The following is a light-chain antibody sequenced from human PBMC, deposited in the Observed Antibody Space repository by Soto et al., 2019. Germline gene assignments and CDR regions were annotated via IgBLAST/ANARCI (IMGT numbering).Light chain of an antibody. CDR1: QSVSSY. Sequence: EIVLTQSPATLSLSPGERATLSCRASQSVSSYLAWYQQKPGQAPRLLFYDASNRATGIPVRFSGSGSGTDFTLTVSSLEPEDFAVYYCQQRSDWPLTFGGGTKVDIK. V-gene: IGKV3-11*01. CDR2: DAS. J-gene: IGKJ4*01. CDR3: QQRSDWPLT.